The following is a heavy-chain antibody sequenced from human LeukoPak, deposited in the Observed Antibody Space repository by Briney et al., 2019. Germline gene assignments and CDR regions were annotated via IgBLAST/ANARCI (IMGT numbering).Heavy chain of an antibody. Sequence: ASVKVSCKASGYTFTSYGINWVRQATGQGLEWMGWMNPNSGNTGYAQKFQGRVTMTRNTSISTAYMELSSLRSEDTAVYYCARISWYYYDSSGYYLIDYWGQGTLVTVSS. CDR2: MNPNSGNT. J-gene: IGHJ4*02. D-gene: IGHD3-22*01. CDR3: ARISWYYYDSSGYYLIDY. CDR1: GYTFTSYG. V-gene: IGHV1-8*01.